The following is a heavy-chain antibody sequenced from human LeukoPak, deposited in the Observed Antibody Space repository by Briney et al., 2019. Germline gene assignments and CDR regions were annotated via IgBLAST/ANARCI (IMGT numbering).Heavy chain of an antibody. CDR3: ATHYDFWSGYGY. J-gene: IGHJ4*02. Sequence: GASVKVSCKASGYTFTSYDINWVRQAPGQGLEWMGWMNPNSGNTVYAQKFQGRVTITRNTSISTAYMELSSLRSEDTAVYYCATHYDFWSGYGYWGQGTLVTVSS. CDR2: MNPNSGNT. D-gene: IGHD3-3*01. CDR1: GYTFTSYD. V-gene: IGHV1-8*03.